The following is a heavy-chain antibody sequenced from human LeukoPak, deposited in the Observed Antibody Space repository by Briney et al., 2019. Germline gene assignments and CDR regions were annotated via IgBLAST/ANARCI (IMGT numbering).Heavy chain of an antibody. D-gene: IGHD4-17*01. CDR2: IYYSGST. CDR1: GGSISSGGYY. V-gene: IGHV4-31*03. J-gene: IGHJ3*02. CDR3: ARDHTDDAFDI. Sequence: SQTLSLTCTVSGGSISSGGYYWSWLRQHPGKGLEWIGYIYYSGSTYYNPSLKSRVTISVDTSKNQFSLKLSSVTAADTAVYYCARDHTDDAFDIWGQGTMVTVSS.